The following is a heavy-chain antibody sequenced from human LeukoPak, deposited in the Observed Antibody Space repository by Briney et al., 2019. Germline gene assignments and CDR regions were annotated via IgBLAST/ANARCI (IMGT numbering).Heavy chain of an antibody. Sequence: ASVKLSCNASGYTFTSYGISWVRHPPAQGLERMGWISAYNGNTNYAQKLQGRVTMTTDTSTSTAYMELRRLRSDDTAVYYCARDSRHGGYYYYMDVWGKGTTVTVSS. V-gene: IGHV1-18*01. CDR3: ARDSRHGGYYYYMDV. CDR2: ISAYNGNT. J-gene: IGHJ6*03. D-gene: IGHD3-10*01. CDR1: GYTFTSYG.